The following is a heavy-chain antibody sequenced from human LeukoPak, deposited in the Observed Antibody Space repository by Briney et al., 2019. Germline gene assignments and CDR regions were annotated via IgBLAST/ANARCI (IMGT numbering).Heavy chain of an antibody. J-gene: IGHJ4*02. CDR3: ARAAHYDFWSGPFDY. D-gene: IGHD3-3*01. Sequence: SVKVSCKASGYTFTSYGISWVRQAPGQGLEWMGGIIPIFGTANYAQKFQGRVTITADESTRTAYMELSSLRSEDTAVYYCARAAHYDFWSGPFDYWGQGTLVTVSS. V-gene: IGHV1-69*13. CDR1: GYTFTSYG. CDR2: IIPIFGTA.